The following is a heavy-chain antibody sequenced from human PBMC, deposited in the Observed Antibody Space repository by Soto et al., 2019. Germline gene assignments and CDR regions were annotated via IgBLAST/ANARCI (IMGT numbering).Heavy chain of an antibody. V-gene: IGHV4-4*02. J-gene: IGHJ6*03. Sequence: QVQLQESGPGLVKPSGTLSLTCAVSSGSISSSNWWSWVRQPPGKGLEWIGEIYHSGSTNYNPPLKSRGTRSVDKSKNQFSLKLSSVTAADTAVYYCAMSGYCSSTSGCGSTYSYDYYMDVWGKGTTVTVSS. CDR2: IYHSGST. CDR3: AMSGYCSSTSGCGSTYSYDYYMDV. CDR1: SGSISSSNW. D-gene: IGHD2-2*01.